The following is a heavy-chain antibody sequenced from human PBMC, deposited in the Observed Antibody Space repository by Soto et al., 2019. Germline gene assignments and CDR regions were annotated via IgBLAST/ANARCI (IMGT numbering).Heavy chain of an antibody. J-gene: IGHJ4*02. CDR1: GYTFTSYG. CDR3: ARVVVVPAAMPEVGAGDY. V-gene: IGHV1-18*01. CDR2: ISAYNGNT. D-gene: IGHD2-2*01. Sequence: QVQLVQSGAEVKKPGASVKVSCKASGYTFTSYGISWVRQAPGQGLEWMGWISAYNGNTNYAQKLQGRVTMTTDTSTSTAYMELRSLRSDDTAVYYWARVVVVPAAMPEVGAGDYWGQGTLVTVSS.